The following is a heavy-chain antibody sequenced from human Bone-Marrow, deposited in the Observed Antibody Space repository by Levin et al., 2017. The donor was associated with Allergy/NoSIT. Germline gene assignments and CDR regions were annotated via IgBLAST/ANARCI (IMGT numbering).Heavy chain of an antibody. V-gene: IGHV4-59*08. CDR1: GGSISSYY. CDR2: IYYSGST. J-gene: IGHJ4*02. D-gene: IGHD6-6*01. CDR3: ARRRGYSSSSFGD. Sequence: PSETLSLTCTVSGGSISSYYCSWIRQPPGKGLEWIGYIYYSGSTNYNPSLKSRVTISVDTSKNQFFLKLSSVTAADTAVYYCARRRGYSSSSFGDWGQGTLVTVSS.